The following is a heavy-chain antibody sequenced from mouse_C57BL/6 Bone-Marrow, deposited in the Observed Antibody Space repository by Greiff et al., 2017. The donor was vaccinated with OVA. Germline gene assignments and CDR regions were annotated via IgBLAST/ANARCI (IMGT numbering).Heavy chain of an antibody. D-gene: IGHD2-3*01. V-gene: IGHV14-2*01. Sequence: EVKLVESGAELVKPGASVKLSCTASGFNIKDYYMHWVKQRTEQGLEWIGRIDPEDGETKYAPKFQGKATITADTSSNTAYLQLSSLTSEDTAVYYCARVDGSNWYFDVWGTGTTVTVSS. CDR2: IDPEDGET. CDR1: GFNIKDYY. CDR3: ARVDGSNWYFDV. J-gene: IGHJ1*03.